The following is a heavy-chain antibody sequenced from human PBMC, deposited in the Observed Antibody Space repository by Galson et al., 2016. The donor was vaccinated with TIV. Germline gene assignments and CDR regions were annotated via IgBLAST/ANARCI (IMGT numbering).Heavy chain of an antibody. CDR1: GGTFSSYA. V-gene: IGHV1-69*05. CDR2: IIPIFGVT. Sequence: SVKVSCKASGGTFSSYAVSWVRQAPGQGLEWMGGIIPIFGVTNYAQKFQGRVTVSTDESGNTAYMELSSLRSEDTAVYYCVRGWGYSYGTGSNSWGQGTLVTVSS. CDR3: VRGWGYSYGTGSNS. D-gene: IGHD5-18*01. J-gene: IGHJ4*02.